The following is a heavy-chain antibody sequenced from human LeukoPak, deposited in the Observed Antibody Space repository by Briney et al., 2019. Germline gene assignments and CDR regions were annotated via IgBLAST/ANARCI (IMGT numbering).Heavy chain of an antibody. J-gene: IGHJ3*02. CDR1: GYTLTELS. V-gene: IGHV1-24*01. CDR3: ATDSIVATITGFTGAFDI. CDR2: FDPEDGET. Sequence: GASVKVSCKVSGYTLTELSMHWVRQAPGKGLEWMGGFDPEDGETIYAQKFQGSVTMTEDTSTDTAYMELSSLRSEDTAVYYCATDSIVATITGFTGAFDIWGQGTMVTVSS. D-gene: IGHD5-12*01.